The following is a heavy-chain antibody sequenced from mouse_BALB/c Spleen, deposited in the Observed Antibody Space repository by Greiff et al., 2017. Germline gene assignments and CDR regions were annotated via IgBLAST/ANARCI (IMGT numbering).Heavy chain of an antibody. CDR3: ARGGYRYDRGAYAMDY. D-gene: IGHD2-14*01. Sequence: EVKLMESGGGLVKPGGSLKLSCAASGFTFSDYYMYWVRQTPEKRLEWVATISDGGSYTYYPDSVKGRFTISRDNAKNNLYLQMSSLKSEDTAMYYCARGGYRYDRGAYAMDYWGQGTSVTVSS. CDR1: GFTFSDYY. J-gene: IGHJ4*01. CDR2: ISDGGSYT. V-gene: IGHV5-4*02.